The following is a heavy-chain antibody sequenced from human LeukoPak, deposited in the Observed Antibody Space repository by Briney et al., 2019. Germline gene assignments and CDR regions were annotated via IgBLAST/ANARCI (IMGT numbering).Heavy chain of an antibody. D-gene: IGHD2-15*01. CDR1: GYSFTSYW. J-gene: IGHJ4*02. V-gene: IGHV5-51*01. CDR2: IYPGDSDT. Sequence: GESLKISCKGSGYSFTSYWIGWVRQMPGKGLEWMGIIYPGDSDTRYSPSFQGQVTISDDKSISTAYLQWSSLKASDTGMYSCARVAATLLDYWGQGTLVTVSS. CDR3: ARVAATLLDY.